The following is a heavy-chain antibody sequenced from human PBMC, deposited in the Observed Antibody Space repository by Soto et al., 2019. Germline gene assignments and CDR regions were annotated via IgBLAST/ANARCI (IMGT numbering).Heavy chain of an antibody. CDR3: ATWHLQEHAYDI. CDR1: GFTVSGKKY. J-gene: IGHJ3*02. Sequence: VSLRLSCAAFGFTVSGKKYVAWVRQAPGKGLEWVSALYDLDGTYYADSVEGRFTTSSDSSRTAVYLQMNSLRPDDTAVYSCATWHLQEHAYDIWGQGTMVTVSS. V-gene: IGHV3-53*01. D-gene: IGHD1-1*01. CDR2: LYDLDGT.